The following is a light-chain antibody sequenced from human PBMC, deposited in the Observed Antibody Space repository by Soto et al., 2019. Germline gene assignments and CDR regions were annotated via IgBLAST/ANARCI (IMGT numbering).Light chain of an antibody. Sequence: EVVMTQSPATVSVSPGERTSLSCRASQSVGTNLGWYQQKPGQAPRLLISKTSTRATGVPARFSGSGSGTEFTLTSSSLQSENIAVYYCQQYANWPRTFGGGTKVDIK. CDR2: KTS. CDR1: QSVGTN. CDR3: QQYANWPRT. V-gene: IGKV3-15*01. J-gene: IGKJ4*01.